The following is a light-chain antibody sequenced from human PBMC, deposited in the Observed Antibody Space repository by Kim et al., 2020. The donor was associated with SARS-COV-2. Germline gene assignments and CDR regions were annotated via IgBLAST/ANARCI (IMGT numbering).Light chain of an antibody. CDR2: GAS. CDR3: QQYGSSPLT. J-gene: IGKJ4*01. Sequence: SPGERPTRSCRASQSVSSSYLAWYQQRPGQAPRLLIYGASRRATGIPDRFSGSGSGTDFILTISRLEPEDFAVYFCQQYGSSPLTFGGGTKLEIK. V-gene: IGKV3-20*01. CDR1: QSVSSSY.